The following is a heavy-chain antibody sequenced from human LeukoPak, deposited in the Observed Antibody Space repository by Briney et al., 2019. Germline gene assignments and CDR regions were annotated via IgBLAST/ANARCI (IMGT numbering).Heavy chain of an antibody. D-gene: IGHD3-10*01. V-gene: IGHV3-7*04. Sequence: GGSLRLSCAASGFTFSSYWMSWVRQAPGKGLEWVANIKQDGSEKDYVDSVKGRFTISRDNAKNSLYLQMNSLRAEDTAVYYCARAGLGSGSFGAFDVWGQGTMVTVSS. CDR1: GFTFSSYW. CDR3: ARAGLGSGSFGAFDV. CDR2: IKQDGSEK. J-gene: IGHJ3*01.